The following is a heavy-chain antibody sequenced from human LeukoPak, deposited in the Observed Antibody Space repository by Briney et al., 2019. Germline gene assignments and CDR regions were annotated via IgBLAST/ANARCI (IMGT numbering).Heavy chain of an antibody. J-gene: IGHJ4*02. CDR2: IYASGST. V-gene: IGHV4-4*07. CDR3: VRDAYGSGKGFFDY. CDR1: GGSISSYY. D-gene: IGHD3-10*01. Sequence: SETLSLTCTVSGGSISSYYWSWIRQPAGKGLEWIGRIYASGSTNYNPSLKSRVTMSVDTSKNQFSLKLSSVTAADTAVYYCVRDAYGSGKGFFDYWGQGTLVTVSS.